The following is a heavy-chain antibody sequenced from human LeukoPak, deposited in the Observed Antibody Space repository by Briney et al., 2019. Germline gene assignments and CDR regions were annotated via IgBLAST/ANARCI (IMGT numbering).Heavy chain of an antibody. CDR3: ARGVWYCSVKKFFDY. CDR1: GGSISSYY. J-gene: IGHJ4*02. Sequence: PSETLSLTCTVSGGSISSYYWSRIRQPPGKGLEWIGYIYYSGSTNYNPSLKSRVTISVDTSKNQFSLKLSSVTAADTAVYYCARGVWYCSVKKFFDYWGQGTLVTVSS. V-gene: IGHV4-59*01. CDR2: IYYSGST. D-gene: IGHD6-19*01.